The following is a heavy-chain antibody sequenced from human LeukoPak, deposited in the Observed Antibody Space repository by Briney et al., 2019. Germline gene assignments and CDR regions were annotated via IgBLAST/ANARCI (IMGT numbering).Heavy chain of an antibody. J-gene: IGHJ6*04. Sequence: AGGSLRLSCAASGFTFSTYWMSWVRQAPGKGLEWVANVKQDGREKYYVDSVKGRFTISRDNAKNSLYQQMNSLRAEDTAVYYCARVLGSGYFYGMDVWGKGTTVTVSS. D-gene: IGHD3-10*01. CDR2: VKQDGREK. CDR3: ARVLGSGYFYGMDV. V-gene: IGHV3-7*03. CDR1: GFTFSTYW.